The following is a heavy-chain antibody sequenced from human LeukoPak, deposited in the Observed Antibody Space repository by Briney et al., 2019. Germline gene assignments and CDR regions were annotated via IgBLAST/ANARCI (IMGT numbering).Heavy chain of an antibody. CDR1: GFSFSSYC. CDR3: AKDTTAPKAGFDP. J-gene: IGHJ5*02. Sequence: GGSLTLSCAASGFSFSSYCMHWVRQAPGKGLEWMAFIRYDGSTKYYADSVKGRFTISRDNSKNTLYLQMSSLTAEDTAVYYCAKDTTAPKAGFDPWGQGTLVTVSS. D-gene: IGHD1-14*01. V-gene: IGHV3-30*02. CDR2: IRYDGSTK.